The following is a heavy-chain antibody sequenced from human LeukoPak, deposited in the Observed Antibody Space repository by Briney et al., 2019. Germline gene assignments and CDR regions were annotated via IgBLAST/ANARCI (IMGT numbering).Heavy chain of an antibody. J-gene: IGHJ4*02. D-gene: IGHD3-10*01. V-gene: IGHV4-28*01. Sequence: PSETLSLTCAVSGYSITSSSWWGWIRQPPGKGLEWIGYIYHSGTTYYNPSLQSRVTISVGTSKNQFSLKLSSVTAADTAVYYCASSRSKESDYWGQGTLVTVSS. CDR1: GYSITSSSW. CDR2: IYHSGTT. CDR3: ASSRSKESDY.